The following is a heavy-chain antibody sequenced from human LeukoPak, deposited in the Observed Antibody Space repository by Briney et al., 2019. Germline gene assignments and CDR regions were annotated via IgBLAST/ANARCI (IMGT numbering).Heavy chain of an antibody. CDR2: IYYTGTT. CDR3: VRGEGFCGGDCYFF. V-gene: IGHV4-59*01. CDR1: GGSISDYY. Sequence: SETLSLTCTVSGGSISDYYWTWIRQPPGKGLEWIGHIYYTGTTNYNPSLKSRVTISADTSKKQVSLRLNSVTATDTAVYYCVRGEGFCGGDCYFFWGQGTLVTVSS. J-gene: IGHJ4*02. D-gene: IGHD2-21*01.